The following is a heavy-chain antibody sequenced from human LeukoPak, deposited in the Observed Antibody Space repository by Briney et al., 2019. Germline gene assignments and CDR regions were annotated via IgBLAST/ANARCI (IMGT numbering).Heavy chain of an antibody. CDR2: ISWNSGSI. CDR3: AKDSEAVFDY. Sequence: GGSLRLSCAASGFTFDDYAMHWVRHAQGKGLEWVSGISWNSGSIGYADYVKGRFTISRDNAKDSLYLQMNILRADYTALYYCAKDSEAVFDYWGQGTLVTVSS. J-gene: IGHJ4*02. CDR1: GFTFDDYA. V-gene: IGHV3-9*01.